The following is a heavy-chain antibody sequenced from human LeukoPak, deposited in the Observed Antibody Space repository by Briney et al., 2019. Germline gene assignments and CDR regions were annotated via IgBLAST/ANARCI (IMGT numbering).Heavy chain of an antibody. D-gene: IGHD6-13*01. CDR2: INHSGST. CDR3: ARGRVRIAAAGTSYDY. J-gene: IGHJ4*02. V-gene: IGHV4-34*01. Sequence: SETLSLTCAVYGGSFSGYYWSWIRQPPGKGLEWIGEINHSGSTNYNPSLKSRVTISVDTSKNQFSLKLSSVTAADTAVYYCARGRVRIAAAGTSYDYWGQGTLVTVSS. CDR1: GGSFSGYY.